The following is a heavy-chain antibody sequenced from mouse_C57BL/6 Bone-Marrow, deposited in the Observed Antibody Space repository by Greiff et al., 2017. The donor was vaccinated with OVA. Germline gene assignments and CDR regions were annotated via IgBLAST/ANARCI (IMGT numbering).Heavy chain of an antibody. CDR1: GYTFTNYW. CDR3: AHYGSRLYLHY. D-gene: IGHD1-1*01. Sequence: QVQLQQPGAELVRPGTSVKLSCKASGYTFTNYWMHWVKQRPGQGLKWIGVIAPSDSYINYNQKFKGRATLTVDTSSSTAYMHLSSLTSEDSAVYYCAHYGSRLYLHYWGQGTSLTVSS. CDR2: IAPSDSYI. V-gene: IGHV1-59*01. J-gene: IGHJ2*02.